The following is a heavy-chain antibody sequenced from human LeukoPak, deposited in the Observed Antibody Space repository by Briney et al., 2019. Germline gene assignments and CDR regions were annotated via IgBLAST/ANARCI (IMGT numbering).Heavy chain of an antibody. Sequence: ASVNVSCKSSGYTFIGYYMHLVRQAPGQGLEWMGWINPNTGYTKYAQKFQARGSMTRDTSISTAYMDLSRLTSADTAVYFCARDAYGDNFYFDYWGQGTLVTVSS. V-gene: IGHV1-2*02. CDR1: GYTFIGYY. CDR2: INPNTGYT. CDR3: ARDAYGDNFYFDY. J-gene: IGHJ4*02. D-gene: IGHD4-17*01.